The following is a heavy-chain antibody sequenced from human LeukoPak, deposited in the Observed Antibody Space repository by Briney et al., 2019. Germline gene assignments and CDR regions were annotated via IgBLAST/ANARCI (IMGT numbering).Heavy chain of an antibody. CDR2: IYYSGST. CDR3: ARVTSGYIGPLDY. Sequence: SETLSLTCTVSGGSISSGAYYWSWIRQHPGKGLEWIGSIYYSGSTYYNPSLKSRVTISIDTSKNQFSLKLSSVTAADTAVYYCARVTSGYIGPLDYWGQGTLVTVSS. D-gene: IGHD3-22*01. CDR1: GGSISSGAYY. V-gene: IGHV4-31*03. J-gene: IGHJ4*02.